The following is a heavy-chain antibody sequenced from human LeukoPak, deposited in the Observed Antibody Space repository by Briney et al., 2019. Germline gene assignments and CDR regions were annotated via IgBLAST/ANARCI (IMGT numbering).Heavy chain of an antibody. CDR1: GYTFTGYY. CDR3: ARDRGRYSNYVCDY. CDR2: INPNSGGT. V-gene: IGHV1-2*02. J-gene: IGHJ4*01. D-gene: IGHD4-11*01. Sequence: ASVKVSCKASGYTFTGYYMHWVRQAPGQGLEWMGWINPNSGGTNYAQKFQGRVTMTRDTSISTACMELSRLRSDDTAAYYCARDRGRYSNYVCDYWGQGTLVTVSS.